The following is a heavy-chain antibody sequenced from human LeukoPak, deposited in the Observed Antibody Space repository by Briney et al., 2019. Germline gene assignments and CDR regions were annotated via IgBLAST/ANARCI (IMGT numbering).Heavy chain of an antibody. CDR1: GFTFSSYA. CDR2: ISGSGGST. Sequence: GGSLRLSCAASGFTFSSYAMSWVRQAPGKGLEWVSAISGSGGSTYYADSVKGRFTISRDNSRNTLYLQMNSLRAEDTAVYYCARVNTSSSWYMVYYYGMDVWGQGTTVTVSS. V-gene: IGHV3-23*01. J-gene: IGHJ6*02. CDR3: ARVNTSSSWYMVYYYGMDV. D-gene: IGHD6-13*01.